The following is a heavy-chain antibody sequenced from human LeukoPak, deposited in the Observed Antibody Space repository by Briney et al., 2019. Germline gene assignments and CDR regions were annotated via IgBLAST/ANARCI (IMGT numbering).Heavy chain of an antibody. D-gene: IGHD4-17*01. J-gene: IGHJ4*02. Sequence: PGGSLRLSCAASGFTFSSYGMHWVRQAPGKGLEWVAVISYDGPNKYYADSVKGRFTISRDNSKNTLYLQMNSLRAEDTAVYYCATSTLILRLIFDYWGQGTLVTVSS. CDR3: ATSTLILRLIFDY. V-gene: IGHV3-30*03. CDR2: ISYDGPNK. CDR1: GFTFSSYG.